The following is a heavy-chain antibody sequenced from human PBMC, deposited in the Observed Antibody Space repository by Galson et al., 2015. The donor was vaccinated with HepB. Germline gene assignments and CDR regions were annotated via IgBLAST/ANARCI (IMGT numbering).Heavy chain of an antibody. V-gene: IGHV3-48*04. CDR1: GFPLSSYS. CDR2: ISGSGSTT. D-gene: IGHD5-24*01. CDR3: ARESIAGYSGYPEY. Sequence: SLRLSCAASGFPLSSYSMNWVRQAPGKGLEWVSFISGSGSTTFYSHSVKGRLIISRDNAENSLYLQMNSLRVEDTAVYYCARESIAGYSGYPEYWGQGTLVTVSS. J-gene: IGHJ4*02.